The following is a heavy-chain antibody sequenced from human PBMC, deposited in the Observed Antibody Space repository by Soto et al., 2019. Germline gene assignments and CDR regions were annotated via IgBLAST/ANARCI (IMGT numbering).Heavy chain of an antibody. CDR3: AHSQRGPRDF. CDR1: GFSLSTTGVA. CDR2: IYWVDDK. J-gene: IGHJ4*02. Sequence: QITLKESGPTLVRPTQTLTLTCTFSGFSLSTTGVAVAWIRQPPGEALEWLALIYWVDDKRYNSSLKSRLTITNDTSRDQVVLAMTNMDPMDTATYFCAHSQRGPRDFWGPGILVTVSS. D-gene: IGHD5-12*01. V-gene: IGHV2-5*02.